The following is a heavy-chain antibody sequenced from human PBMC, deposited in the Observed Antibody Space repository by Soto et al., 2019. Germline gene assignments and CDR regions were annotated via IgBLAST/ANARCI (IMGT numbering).Heavy chain of an antibody. D-gene: IGHD3-10*01. CDR3: ARARITMIRGVIIKDYYYGMDV. J-gene: IGHJ6*02. CDR2: IIPIFGTA. CDR1: GGTFSSYA. V-gene: IGHV1-69*13. Sequence: SVKVSCKASGGTFSSYAISWVRQAPGQGLEWMGGIIPIFGTANYAQKFQGRVTITADESTSTAHMELSSLRSEDTAVYYCARARITMIRGVIIKDYYYGMDVWGQGTTVTVSS.